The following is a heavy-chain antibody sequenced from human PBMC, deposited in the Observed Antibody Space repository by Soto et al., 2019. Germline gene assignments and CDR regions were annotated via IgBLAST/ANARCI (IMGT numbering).Heavy chain of an antibody. V-gene: IGHV3-30-3*01. CDR1: GFTFRSSA. CDR3: ARFNIEDSKIYYYYGMDF. J-gene: IGHJ6*02. D-gene: IGHD3-22*01. Sequence: WGSLTLSCASSGFTFRSSAIPWFFQAPGKGLEWVAVISYDGSNKYYADSVKGRFTISRDNSKNTLYLQMNSLRAEDTAVYYCARFNIEDSKIYYYYGMDFWGQGTTV. CDR2: ISYDGSNK.